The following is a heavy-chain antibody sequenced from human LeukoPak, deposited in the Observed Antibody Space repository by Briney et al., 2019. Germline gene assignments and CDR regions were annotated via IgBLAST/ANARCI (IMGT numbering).Heavy chain of an antibody. V-gene: IGHV3-23*01. CDR1: GFTFSSHA. CDR3: AKDHHIPGY. J-gene: IGHJ4*02. Sequence: GGSLRLSCAASGFTFSSHAMSWVRQAPGKGLEWVSAISGGGGSTYYADSVKGRFTISRDNSKNTLYLQMNGLRAEDTAVYYCAKDHHIPGYWGQGTLVTVSS. D-gene: IGHD1-14*01. CDR2: ISGGGGST.